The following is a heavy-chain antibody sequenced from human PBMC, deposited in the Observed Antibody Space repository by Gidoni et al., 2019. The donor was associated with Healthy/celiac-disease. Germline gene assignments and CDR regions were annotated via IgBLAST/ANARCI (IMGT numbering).Heavy chain of an antibody. Sequence: EVQLLESGGGLVQPGGSLRLSCAASGFPFRSYAMSWVRQAPGKGLEWVSAISGSGGSTYYADSVKGRFTISRDNSKNTLYLQMNSLRAEDTAVYYCAKRGSYQESYYFDYWGQGTLVTVSS. D-gene: IGHD1-26*01. J-gene: IGHJ4*02. CDR2: ISGSGGST. CDR3: AKRGSYQESYYFDY. CDR1: GFPFRSYA. V-gene: IGHV3-23*01.